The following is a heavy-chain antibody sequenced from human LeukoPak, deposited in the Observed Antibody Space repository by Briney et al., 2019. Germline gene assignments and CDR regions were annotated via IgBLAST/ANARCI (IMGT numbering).Heavy chain of an antibody. V-gene: IGHV1-18*01. Sequence: ASVKVSCKASGGTFSSYAISWVRQAPGQGLEWMGWISAYNGNTNYAQKLQGRVTMTTDTSTSTAYMELRSLRSDDTAVYYCARGDMYYDILTGYYSRYLDYWGQGTLVTVSS. J-gene: IGHJ4*02. D-gene: IGHD3-9*01. CDR2: ISAYNGNT. CDR1: GGTFSSYA. CDR3: ARGDMYYDILTGYYSRYLDY.